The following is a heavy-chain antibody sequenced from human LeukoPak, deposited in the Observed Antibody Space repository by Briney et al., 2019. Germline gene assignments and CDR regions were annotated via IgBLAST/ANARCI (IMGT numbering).Heavy chain of an antibody. CDR3: ARGGGSYYHDY. V-gene: IGHV4-38-2*02. J-gene: IGHJ4*02. Sequence: SETLSLTCTVSFYSISSGYYWAWIRQPQGKGLEWIGRMYHGGSTYYTPSLKSRVTMSLDTSKNQFSLKLSSVTGADTAVYYCARGGGSYYHDYWGQGTLVTVSS. D-gene: IGHD2-15*01. CDR2: MYHGGST. CDR1: FYSISSGYY.